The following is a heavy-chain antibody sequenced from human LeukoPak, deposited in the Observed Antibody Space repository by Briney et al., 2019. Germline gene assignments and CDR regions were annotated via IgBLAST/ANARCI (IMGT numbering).Heavy chain of an antibody. D-gene: IGHD5-24*01. CDR2: IHPGDSDT. V-gene: IGHV5-51*01. CDR1: GYSFTSYW. Sequence: GESLKISCKGSGYSFTSYWIGWVRQMPGKGLEYMGIIHPGDSDTRYSPSFQGRVTISVDRSSSTAYIQWSRLKASDTAMYYCATHPGGLQSGFDNWGQGTLVPVSS. CDR3: ATHPGGLQSGFDN. J-gene: IGHJ4*02.